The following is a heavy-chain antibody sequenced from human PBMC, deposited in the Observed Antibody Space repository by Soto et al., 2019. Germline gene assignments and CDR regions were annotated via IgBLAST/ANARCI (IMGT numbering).Heavy chain of an antibody. CDR1: GYTFSNFG. CDR2: IYPGDSET. V-gene: IGHV5-51*01. CDR3: ARSPRSSPYFDY. Sequence: GESLKISCQCSGYTFSNFGIAWVRQLPGKGLEYMGIIYPGDSETRYSPSFHGKVTISADRSIGTAYLQWSSLEASDSAFYFCARSPRSSPYFDYWGQGALVTVSS. D-gene: IGHD6-13*01. J-gene: IGHJ4*02.